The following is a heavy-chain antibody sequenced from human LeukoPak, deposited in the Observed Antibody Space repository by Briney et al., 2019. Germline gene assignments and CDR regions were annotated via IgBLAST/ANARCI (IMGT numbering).Heavy chain of an antibody. D-gene: IGHD3-22*01. V-gene: IGHV4-39*07. J-gene: IGHJ5*02. CDR3: ARDNDSSGSFDP. CDR2: IYYSGST. CDR1: GGSISSSSYY. Sequence: SETLSLTCTVSGGSISSSSYYWGWIRQPPGKGLEWIGSIYYSGSTYYNPSLKSRVTISVDTSKNQFSLKLSSVTAADTAVYYCARDNDSSGSFDPWGQGTLVTVSS.